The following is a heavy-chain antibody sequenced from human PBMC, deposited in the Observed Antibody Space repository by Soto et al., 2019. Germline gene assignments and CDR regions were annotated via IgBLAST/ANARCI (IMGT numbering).Heavy chain of an antibody. Sequence: SGGSLRLSCAASGFTFSSYWMSWVRQAPGKGLEWVANIKQDGSEKYYVDSVKGRFTISRDNAKNSLYLQMNSLRAEDTAVYYCARDIPAAIGNSPPGFDPWGQGTLVTVSS. J-gene: IGHJ5*02. CDR3: ARDIPAAIGNSPPGFDP. V-gene: IGHV3-7*01. CDR2: IKQDGSEK. D-gene: IGHD2-2*01. CDR1: GFTFSSYW.